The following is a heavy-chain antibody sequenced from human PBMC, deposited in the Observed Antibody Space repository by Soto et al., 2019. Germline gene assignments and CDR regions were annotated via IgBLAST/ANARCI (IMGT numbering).Heavy chain of an antibody. J-gene: IGHJ6*02. CDR2: ISYDGSNK. D-gene: IGHD2-2*01. V-gene: IGHV3-30-3*01. CDR3: AREGCSSTSCPFYYYYYGMDV. CDR1: GFTFSSYA. Sequence: LRLSCAASGFTFSSYAMHWVRQAPGKGLEWVAVISYDGSNKYYADSVKGRFTISRDNSKNTLYLQMNSLRAEDTAVYYCAREGCSSTSCPFYYYYYGMDVWGQGTTVTVSS.